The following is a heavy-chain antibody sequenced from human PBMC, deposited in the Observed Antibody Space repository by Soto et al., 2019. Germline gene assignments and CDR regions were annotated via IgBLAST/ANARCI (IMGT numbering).Heavy chain of an antibody. CDR3: ARDPKSLYDSSGYLPNNWFDP. Sequence: PGGSLRLSCAASGFTFSSYSMNWVRQAPGKGLEWVSSISSSSSYIYYADSVKGRFIISRDNAKNSLYLQMNSLRAEDTAVYYCARDPKSLYDSSGYLPNNWFDPWGQGTLVTVSS. D-gene: IGHD3-22*01. V-gene: IGHV3-21*01. CDR2: ISSSSSYI. CDR1: GFTFSSYS. J-gene: IGHJ5*02.